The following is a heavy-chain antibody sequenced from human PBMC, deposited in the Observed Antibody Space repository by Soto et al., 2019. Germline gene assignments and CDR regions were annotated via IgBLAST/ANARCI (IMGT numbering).Heavy chain of an antibody. CDR3: ARSLPYYYDSSGNWWFDP. CDR1: GYTFSSHG. CDR2: ISGYNGNA. J-gene: IGHJ5*02. V-gene: IGHV1-18*01. Sequence: GSVKVSCKASGYTFSSHGIIWVRQAPGQGLEWMGWISGYNGNAKYAQRFQGRVTMTTDTSTSTVYMELSSLRSEDTAVYYCARSLPYYYDSSGNWWFDPWGQGTLVTVSS. D-gene: IGHD3-22*01.